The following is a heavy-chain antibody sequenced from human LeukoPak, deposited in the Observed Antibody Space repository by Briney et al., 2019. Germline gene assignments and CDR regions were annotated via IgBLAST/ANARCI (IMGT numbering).Heavy chain of an antibody. CDR1: GGSFSGYY. V-gene: IGHV4-34*01. CDR3: ARLGWEQLVHPDY. J-gene: IGHJ4*02. Sequence: PSETLSLTCAVYGGSFSGYYWSWIRQPPGKGLEWIGEINHSGSTNYNPSLKSRVTISVDTSKNQFSLKLSSVTAADTAVYYCARLGWEQLVHPDYWGQGTLVTVSS. CDR2: INHSGST. D-gene: IGHD6-6*01.